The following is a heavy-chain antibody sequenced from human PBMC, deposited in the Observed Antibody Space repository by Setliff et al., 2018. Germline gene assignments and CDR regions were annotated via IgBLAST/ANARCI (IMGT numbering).Heavy chain of an antibody. CDR2: ISSSSSYI. CDR3: ARGGKTAFDM. D-gene: IGHD1-26*01. CDR1: GFTFSSYS. Sequence: PGGSLRLSCAASGFTFSSYSMNWVRQAPGKGLEWVSSISSSSSYIYYADSVKGRFTISRDSAKDSLYLQMKSLRAEDTAVYYCARGGKTAFDMWGQGTMVTVSS. V-gene: IGHV3-21*01. J-gene: IGHJ3*02.